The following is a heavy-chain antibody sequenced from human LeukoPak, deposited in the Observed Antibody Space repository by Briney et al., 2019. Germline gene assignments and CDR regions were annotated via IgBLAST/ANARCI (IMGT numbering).Heavy chain of an antibody. V-gene: IGHV4-34*01. CDR3: ARGLAHHY. CDR2: INHSGST. J-gene: IGHJ4*02. Sequence: PSETLSLTCAVCGGSFSGYYWSWIRQPPGKGLEWIGEINHSGSTNYNPSLKSRVTISVDTSKNQFSLKLSSATAADTAVYYCARGLAHHYWGQGTLVTVSS. CDR1: GGSFSGYY.